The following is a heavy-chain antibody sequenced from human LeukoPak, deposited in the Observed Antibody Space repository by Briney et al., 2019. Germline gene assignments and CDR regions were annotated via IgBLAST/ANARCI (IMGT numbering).Heavy chain of an antibody. D-gene: IGHD3-10*01. V-gene: IGHV1-18*01. CDR3: AGDKIYYGSGSSNWFDP. Sequence: GASVKVSCKASGYTFTSYGISWVRQAPGQGLEWMGWISAYNGNTNYAQKLQGRVTMTTDTSTSTAYMELRSLRSDDTAVYYCAGDKIYYGSGSSNWFDPWGQGTLVTVSS. CDR1: GYTFTSYG. CDR2: ISAYNGNT. J-gene: IGHJ5*02.